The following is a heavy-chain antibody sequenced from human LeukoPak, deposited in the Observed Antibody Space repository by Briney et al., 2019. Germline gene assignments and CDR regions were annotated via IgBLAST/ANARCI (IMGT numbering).Heavy chain of an antibody. D-gene: IGHD2-15*01. CDR1: GFTFSSYS. J-gene: IGHJ4*02. CDR2: ISSSSSYI. Sequence: GGSLRLSCAASGFTFSSYSMNWVRQAPGKGLEWVSSISSSSSYIYYADSVKGRFTISRDNAKNSLYLQMNSLRAEDTAVYYCARGVVVVAATPYYFDYWGQGTLVTVSS. V-gene: IGHV3-21*01. CDR3: ARGVVVVAATPYYFDY.